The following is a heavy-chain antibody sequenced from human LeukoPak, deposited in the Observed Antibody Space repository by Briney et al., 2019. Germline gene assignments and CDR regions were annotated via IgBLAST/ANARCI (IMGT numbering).Heavy chain of an antibody. CDR2: TSSSDSSI. Sequence: GGSLRLSCAASGFTFSTYSMNWVRQAPGKGLEWVSYTSSSDSSIYYADSVKGRFTISRDNAKNSLYLQMNGLRAEDTAVYYCARAPGYCSGGSCFHMDVWGKGTTVTVSS. V-gene: IGHV3-48*04. D-gene: IGHD2-15*01. CDR1: GFTFSTYS. CDR3: ARAPGYCSGGSCFHMDV. J-gene: IGHJ6*03.